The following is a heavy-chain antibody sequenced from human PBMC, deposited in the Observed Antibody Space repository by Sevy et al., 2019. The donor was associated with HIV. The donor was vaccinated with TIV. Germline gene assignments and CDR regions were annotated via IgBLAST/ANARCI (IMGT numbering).Heavy chain of an antibody. V-gene: IGHV4-34*01. J-gene: IGHJ4*02. CDR2: INHSGST. Sequence: SETLSLTCAVYGGSFSGYSWNWIRQPPGKGLEWIGEINHSGSTNYNPSLKSRVTISVDTSKNQFSLKLSSVTAADTDVYYCTRGPIYESSGYYLDYWGQGTLVTVSS. CDR3: TRGPIYESSGYYLDY. D-gene: IGHD3-22*01. CDR1: GGSFSGYS.